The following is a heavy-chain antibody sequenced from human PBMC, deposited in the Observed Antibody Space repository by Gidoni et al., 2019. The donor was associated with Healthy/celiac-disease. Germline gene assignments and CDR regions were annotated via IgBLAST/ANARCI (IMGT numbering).Heavy chain of an antibody. CDR2: IFSNDEK. Sequence: QVTLKESGPVLVTPTETLTLTCTVSGFSLSNARMGVSWIRQPPGKALEWLAHIFSNDEKSYSTSLKSRLTISKDTSKSQVVLTMTNMDPVDTATYYCARSPYSGSYYYFDYWGQGTLVTVSS. V-gene: IGHV2-26*01. D-gene: IGHD1-26*01. CDR1: GFSLSNARMG. CDR3: ARSPYSGSYYYFDY. J-gene: IGHJ4*02.